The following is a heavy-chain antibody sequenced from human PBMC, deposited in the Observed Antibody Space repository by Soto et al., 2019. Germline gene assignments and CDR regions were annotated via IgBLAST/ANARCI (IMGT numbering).Heavy chain of an antibody. CDR1: GFTFSSYG. Sequence: LRLSCAASGFTFSSYGMHWVRQAPGKGLEWVAVIWYDGSNKYYADSVKGRFTISRDNSKNTLYLQMNSLRAEDTAVYYCAVGQGDYYDSSGYYGEFDYWGQGTLVTVPS. CDR2: IWYDGSNK. J-gene: IGHJ4*02. CDR3: AVGQGDYYDSSGYYGEFDY. V-gene: IGHV3-33*01. D-gene: IGHD3-22*01.